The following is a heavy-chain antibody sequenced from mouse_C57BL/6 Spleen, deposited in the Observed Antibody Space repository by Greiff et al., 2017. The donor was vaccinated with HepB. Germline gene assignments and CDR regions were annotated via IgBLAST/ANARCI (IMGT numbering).Heavy chain of an antibody. CDR1: GFNIKDYY. V-gene: IGHV14-1*01. Sequence: EVRLQQGGAGLVRPGASVKLSCTASGFNIKDYYMHWVKQRPEQGLEWIGRIDPEDGDTEYAPKFQGKATMTADTSSNTAYLQLSSLTSEDTAVYYCTTAQARGAWFAYWGQGTLVTVSA. D-gene: IGHD3-2*02. CDR3: TTAQARGAWFAY. CDR2: IDPEDGDT. J-gene: IGHJ3*01.